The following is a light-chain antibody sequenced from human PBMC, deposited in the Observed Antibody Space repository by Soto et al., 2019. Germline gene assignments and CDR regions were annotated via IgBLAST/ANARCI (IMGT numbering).Light chain of an antibody. V-gene: IGKV3-20*01. Sequence: EIVLTQSPGTLSLSPGERATLSCRASQSVSSSYLDWYQQKPGQAPRLLIYGASSRATGIPDRFSGSGSGTDFTLTISRLEPEDFAEYYCQQYGSSPLFGQGTKLEIK. J-gene: IGKJ2*01. CDR1: QSVSSSY. CDR3: QQYGSSPL. CDR2: GAS.